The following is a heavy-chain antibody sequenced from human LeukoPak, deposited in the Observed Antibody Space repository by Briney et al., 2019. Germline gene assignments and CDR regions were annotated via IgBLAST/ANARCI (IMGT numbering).Heavy chain of an antibody. V-gene: IGHV4-59*08. CDR1: VDSMNNYF. CDR2: IYYAGST. D-gene: IGHD2-21*01. CDR3: ARRRQTCQPLCYYHLDV. Sequence: PSETLSLTCSVSVDSMNNYFWAWIRQPPGRGLEWIGFIYYAGSTTNYSPSLQSRVTMSADTSKNQFSLKLTSVAAADTATYYCARRRQTCQPLCYYHLDVWGKGTTVTVSS. J-gene: IGHJ6*03.